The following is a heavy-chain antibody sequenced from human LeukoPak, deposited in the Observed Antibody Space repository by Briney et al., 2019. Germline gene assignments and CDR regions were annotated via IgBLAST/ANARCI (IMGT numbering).Heavy chain of an antibody. CDR2: INPNSGGT. Sequence: ASVKVSCKASGGTFSSYAISWVRQAPGQGLEWMGWINPNSGGTNYAQKFQGRVTMTRDTSISTAYMELSRLRSDDTAVYYCAGGMVRGVIQDYYGMDVWGQGTTVTVSS. V-gene: IGHV1-2*02. CDR3: AGGMVRGVIQDYYGMDV. D-gene: IGHD3-10*01. J-gene: IGHJ6*02. CDR1: GGTFSSYA.